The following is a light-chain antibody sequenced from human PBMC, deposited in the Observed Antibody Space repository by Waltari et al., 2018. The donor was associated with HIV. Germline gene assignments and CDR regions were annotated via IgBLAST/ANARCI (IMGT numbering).Light chain of an antibody. CDR1: KLGDRY. V-gene: IGLV3-1*01. J-gene: IGLJ3*02. Sequence: SYELTQPPSVSVSPGQTASISCSGDKLGDRYASWYQQRPGQSPVLIIYQDKKRPSGTPERFSGSNSGNTATLTISGTQTMDEADYYCQVWDYRGYVMFGGGTKLTVL. CDR3: QVWDYRGYVM. CDR2: QDK.